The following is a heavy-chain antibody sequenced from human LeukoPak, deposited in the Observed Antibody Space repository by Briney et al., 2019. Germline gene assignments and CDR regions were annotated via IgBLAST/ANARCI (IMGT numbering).Heavy chain of an antibody. Sequence: ASVKVSCKASGHIFTTSDINWVRQAPGQGLQWMGWVNLNSRNAVYAQKFQGRVTMTRDTSINTAYMELSSLRFEDTAVYYCARAPEPGFGWLSFQGDYYYYYMDVWGKGTTVTISS. CDR3: ARAPEPGFGWLSFQGDYYYYYMDV. J-gene: IGHJ6*03. CDR2: VNLNSRNA. V-gene: IGHV1-8*01. CDR1: GHIFTTSD. D-gene: IGHD3-9*01.